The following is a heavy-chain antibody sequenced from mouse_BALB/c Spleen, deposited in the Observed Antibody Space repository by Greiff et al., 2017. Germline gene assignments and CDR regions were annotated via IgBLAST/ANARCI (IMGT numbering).Heavy chain of an antibody. CDR3: ARQVFYDGDYYAMDY. J-gene: IGHJ4*01. CDR1: GFTFSSYA. D-gene: IGHD2-12*01. CDR2: ISSGGSYT. Sequence: EVQLVESGGGLVKPGGSLKLSCAASGFTFSSYAMSWVRQTPEKRLEWVATISSGGSYTYYPDSVKGRFTISRDNAKNTLYLQMSSLRSEDTAMYYCARQVFYDGDYYAMDYWGQGTSVTVSS. V-gene: IGHV5-9-3*01.